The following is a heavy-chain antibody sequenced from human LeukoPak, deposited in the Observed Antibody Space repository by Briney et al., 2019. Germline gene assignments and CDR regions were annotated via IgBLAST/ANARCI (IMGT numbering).Heavy chain of an antibody. V-gene: IGHV3-11*01. J-gene: IGHJ4*02. D-gene: IGHD3-3*01. Sequence: GGSLRLSCAASGFTFSDYYMSWIRQAPGKGLEWVSYISSSGSTIYYADPVKGRFTISRDNAKNSLYLQMNSLRAEDTAVYYCARAALRFLISDYWGQGTLVTVSS. CDR2: ISSSGSTI. CDR3: ARAALRFLISDY. CDR1: GFTFSDYY.